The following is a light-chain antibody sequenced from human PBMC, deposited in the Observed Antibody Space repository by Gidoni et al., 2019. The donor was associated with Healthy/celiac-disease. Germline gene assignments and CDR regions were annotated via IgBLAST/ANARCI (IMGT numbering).Light chain of an antibody. J-gene: IGKJ4*01. CDR3: QQYGSSPSTT. Sequence: EIVLTQSPGTLSLSPGERATLSCRASQSVSSSYLAWYQQKPGQAPRLLIYASSSRATGIPDRFSGSGSGTDFTLTISRLDPEDFAVYYCQQYGSSPSTTFGGGTKVEIK. CDR1: QSVSSSY. CDR2: ASS. V-gene: IGKV3-20*01.